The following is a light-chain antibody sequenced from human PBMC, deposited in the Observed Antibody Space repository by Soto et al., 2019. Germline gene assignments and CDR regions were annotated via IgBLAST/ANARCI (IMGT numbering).Light chain of an antibody. CDR3: QQYENWPQLT. CDR1: QSVGGD. J-gene: IGKJ4*01. CDR2: GAS. V-gene: IGKV3-15*01. Sequence: IVMTKSPATLSVSTGERAILSCRASQSVGGDLAWYQRKPGQAPRLLIYGASSRAPGIPTRFSGSGSGTEFTLTISSLQSEDFAVYYCQQYENWPQLTFGGGTKVDI.